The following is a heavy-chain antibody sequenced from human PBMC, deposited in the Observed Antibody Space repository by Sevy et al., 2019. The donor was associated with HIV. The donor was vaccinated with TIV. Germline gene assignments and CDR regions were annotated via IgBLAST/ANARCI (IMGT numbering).Heavy chain of an antibody. V-gene: IGHV3-30*14. D-gene: IGHD3-16*01. J-gene: IGHJ4*02. Sequence: GGSLRLSCAASGFRFSDYSMHWVRQAPGKGLEWVAVISYDGRNNKYNVDSVKGRFTFSRDNSKNTLFLQMNSLGAEDSDLYCWAGDEGEILHSAFDSWGQGTLVTVSS. CDR3: AGDEGEILHSAFDS. CDR2: ISYDGRNNK. CDR1: GFRFSDYS.